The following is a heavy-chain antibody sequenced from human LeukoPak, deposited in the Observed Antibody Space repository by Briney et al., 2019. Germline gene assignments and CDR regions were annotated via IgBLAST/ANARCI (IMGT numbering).Heavy chain of an antibody. CDR1: GFTFSSYG. J-gene: IGHJ4*02. Sequence: GSLRLSCAASGFTFSSYGMYWVRQAPGKGLEWVAVIWYDGSNKYYAGSVKGRFTISRDNSKNTLYLQMNSLRAEDTAVYYCAKDPREGTTFADYWGQGTLVAVSS. D-gene: IGHD4-11*01. CDR3: AKDPREGTTFADY. CDR2: IWYDGSNK. V-gene: IGHV3-33*06.